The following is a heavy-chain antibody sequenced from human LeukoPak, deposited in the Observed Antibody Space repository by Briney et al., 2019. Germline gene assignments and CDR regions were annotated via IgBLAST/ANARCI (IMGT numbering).Heavy chain of an antibody. CDR2: INPNSGGT. CDR1: GYTFTGYY. J-gene: IGHJ4*02. D-gene: IGHD3-22*01. CDR3: ARKGGWGYYYDSSGSYYSDY. V-gene: IGHV1-2*02. Sequence: VASVKVSCKASGYTFTGYYMHWVRQAPGQGLEWMGWINPNSGGTNYAQKFQGRVTMTRDTSISTAYMELSRLRSDDTAVYYCARKGGWGYYYDSSGSYYSDYWGQGTLVTVSS.